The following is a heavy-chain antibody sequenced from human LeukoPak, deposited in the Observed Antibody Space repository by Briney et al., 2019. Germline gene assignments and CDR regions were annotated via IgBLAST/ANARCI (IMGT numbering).Heavy chain of an antibody. D-gene: IGHD5-24*01. CDR1: GGSFSGYY. J-gene: IGHJ5*02. CDR3: ARGQKRWLQFGWFDP. V-gene: IGHV4-34*01. CDR2: INHSGST. Sequence: SETLSLTCAVYGGSFSGYYWSWIRQPPGKGLEWIGEINHSGSTNYNPSLKSRVTISVDTSKNQLSLKLSSVTAADTAVYYCARGQKRWLQFGWFDPWGQGTLVTVSS.